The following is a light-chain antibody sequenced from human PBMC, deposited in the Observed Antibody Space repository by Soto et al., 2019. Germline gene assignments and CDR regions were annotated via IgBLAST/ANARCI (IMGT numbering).Light chain of an antibody. Sequence: EIVMTQSPATLSVSPGERATLSCRASQSLSSNLAWYQQKPGQAPRLLIYGASTRVTGIPARFSGSASGTEFTRTISGLQSEDFEVYNSQQYNNWPTFGQGTKVEI. V-gene: IGKV3-15*01. J-gene: IGKJ1*01. CDR1: QSLSSN. CDR3: QQYNNWPT. CDR2: GAS.